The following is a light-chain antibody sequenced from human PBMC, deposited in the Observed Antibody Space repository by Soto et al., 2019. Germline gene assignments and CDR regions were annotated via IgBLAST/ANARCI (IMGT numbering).Light chain of an antibody. Sequence: QSVLTQPTSVSGAPGQRVTISCTGSSSNIGAGYDVHWYQQLPGTAPKLLIYGNSNRPSGVPDRLSGSKSGTSASLAITGLQAEDEADYYCQSYDSSLSGSVVFGGGTKLTVL. J-gene: IGLJ2*01. CDR3: QSYDSSLSGSVV. CDR1: SSNIGAGYD. V-gene: IGLV1-40*01. CDR2: GNS.